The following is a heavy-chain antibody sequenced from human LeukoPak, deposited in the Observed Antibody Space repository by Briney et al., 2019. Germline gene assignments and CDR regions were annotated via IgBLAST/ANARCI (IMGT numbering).Heavy chain of an antibody. CDR1: GYTFPTYY. V-gene: IGHV1-46*01. CDR2: INPSGGGT. Sequence: GASVMVSCKASGYTFPTYYMHWVRQAPGQGLEWMGIINPSGGGTRYAQKFQGRVTMTRDMSTSTVYMELSRLRSDDTAIYYCTRGYYDSSDFEYFHHWGQGTLVTVSS. D-gene: IGHD3-22*01. CDR3: TRGYYDSSDFEYFHH. J-gene: IGHJ1*01.